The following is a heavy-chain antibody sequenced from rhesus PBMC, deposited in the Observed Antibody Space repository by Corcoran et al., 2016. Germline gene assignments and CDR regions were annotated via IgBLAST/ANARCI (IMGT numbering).Heavy chain of an antibody. D-gene: IGHD6-37*01. Sequence: QVQLQESGPGLVKPSETLSLTCAVSGGSISSGYYYWSWIRQPPGKGLEWIGDITYSGSTSYNPSLKGRVTISRDTSKNPFSLKLGSVTAADTAVYYCAREVERWGGHFDYWGQGVLVTVSS. CDR3: AREVERWGGHFDY. CDR1: GGSISSGYYY. J-gene: IGHJ4*01. CDR2: ITYSGST. V-gene: IGHV4-122*02.